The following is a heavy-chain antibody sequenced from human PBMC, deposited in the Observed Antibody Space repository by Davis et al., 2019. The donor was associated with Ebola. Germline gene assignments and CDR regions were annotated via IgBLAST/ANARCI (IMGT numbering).Heavy chain of an antibody. Sequence: GSLRLSCAASGFTVSGNYMSWVRQAPGKGLEWVSVIYSGGSTYYADSVKGRFTISRDNSKNTLYLQMNSLRAEDTAVYYCARDTQRWQHDAFDIWGQGTMVTVSS. D-gene: IGHD5-24*01. CDR3: ARDTQRWQHDAFDI. CDR1: GFTVSGNY. J-gene: IGHJ3*02. CDR2: IYSGGST. V-gene: IGHV3-66*01.